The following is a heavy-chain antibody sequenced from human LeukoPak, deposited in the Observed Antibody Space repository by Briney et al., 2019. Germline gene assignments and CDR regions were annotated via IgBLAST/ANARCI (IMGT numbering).Heavy chain of an antibody. J-gene: IGHJ4*02. Sequence: ASVKVSCKASGYTFTSYGTSWVRQAPGQGLEWMGWISAYNGNTNYAQKLQGRVTMTTDTSTSTAYMELRSLRSDDTAVYYCARDSDIDFWSGYSFDYWGQGTLVTVSS. CDR1: GYTFTSYG. V-gene: IGHV1-18*01. D-gene: IGHD3-3*01. CDR2: ISAYNGNT. CDR3: ARDSDIDFWSGYSFDY.